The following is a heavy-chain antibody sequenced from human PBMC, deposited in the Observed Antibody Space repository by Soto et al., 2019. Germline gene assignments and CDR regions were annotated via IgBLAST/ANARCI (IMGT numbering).Heavy chain of an antibody. CDR3: ARGPRVSSTGTGAH. Sequence: PGGSLRLSCSVSGFTFSAYWMHWVRQVPGKGLTWVPRISDDGSTATYADSVKGRFVISRDNAKNSLYLEMNTLRADDSGLYYCARGPRVSSTGTGAHWGRGTLVTVS. CDR1: GFTFSAYW. V-gene: IGHV3-74*01. J-gene: IGHJ4*02. CDR2: ISDDGSTA. D-gene: IGHD1-1*01.